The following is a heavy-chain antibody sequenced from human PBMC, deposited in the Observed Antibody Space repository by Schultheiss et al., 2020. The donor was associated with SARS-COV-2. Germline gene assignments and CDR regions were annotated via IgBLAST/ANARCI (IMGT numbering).Heavy chain of an antibody. CDR3: ARDFGAVAYFDY. V-gene: IGHV4-4*07. CDR2: IYTSGST. CDR1: GGSISSYY. D-gene: IGHD6-19*01. J-gene: IGHJ4*02. Sequence: SQTLSLTCAVSGGSISSYYWSWIRQPAGKGLEWIGRIYTSGSTNYNPSLKSRVTMSVDTSKNQFSLKLSSVTAADTAVYYCARDFGAVAYFDYWGQGTLVTVSS.